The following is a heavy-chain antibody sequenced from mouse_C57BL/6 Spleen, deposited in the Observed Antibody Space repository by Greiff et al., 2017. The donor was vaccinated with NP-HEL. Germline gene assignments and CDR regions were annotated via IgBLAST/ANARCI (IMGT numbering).Heavy chain of an antibody. Sequence: EVQLQQSGPELVKPGASVKISCKASGYTFTDYYMHLVKQSHGKSLEWIGAINPNTGGTSYNQKFKGKATLTVDKSSSTAYMELRSLTSEDSAVYYCARDPWFAYWGQGTLVTVYA. CDR1: GYTFTDYY. J-gene: IGHJ3*01. V-gene: IGHV1-26*01. CDR3: ARDPWFAY. CDR2: INPNTGGT.